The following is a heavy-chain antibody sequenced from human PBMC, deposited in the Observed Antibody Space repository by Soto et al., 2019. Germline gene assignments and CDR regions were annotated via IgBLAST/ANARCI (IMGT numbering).Heavy chain of an antibody. D-gene: IGHD3-9*01. J-gene: IGHJ4*02. V-gene: IGHV4-34*01. CDR2: INHSGSA. Sequence: QVQLQQWGAGLLKPSETLSLTCAVYGGPFSGYYWSWIRQPPGKGLEWIGEINHSGSANYNPSLKSRVTISEDTSKNQFSLKVTSVTAADTAVYYCARGQYQDVLTGYRNGVFDYWGQGTLVTVSS. CDR3: ARGQYQDVLTGYRNGVFDY. CDR1: GGPFSGYY.